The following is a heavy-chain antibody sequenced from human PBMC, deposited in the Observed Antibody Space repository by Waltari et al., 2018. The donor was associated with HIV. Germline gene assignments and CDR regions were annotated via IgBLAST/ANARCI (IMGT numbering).Heavy chain of an antibody. CDR3: ARAGSVFGTSPYGMDV. CDR1: GGSISSGDYY. D-gene: IGHD2-2*01. CDR2: IYYSGST. Sequence: QVQLQESGPGLVKPSPTLSLTCTVSGGSISSGDYYWSWIRQPPGKGLEWIGYIYYSGSTYYNPSLKSRVTISVDTSKNQFSLKLSSVSAADTAVYYCARAGSVFGTSPYGMDVWGQGTTVTVSS. V-gene: IGHV4-30-4*01. J-gene: IGHJ6*02.